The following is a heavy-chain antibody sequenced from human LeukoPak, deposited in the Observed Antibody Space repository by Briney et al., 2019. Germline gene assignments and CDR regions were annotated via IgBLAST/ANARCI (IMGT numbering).Heavy chain of an antibody. D-gene: IGHD6-6*01. J-gene: IGHJ5*02. V-gene: IGHV4-31*03. CDR2: IYNSGTT. CDR3: AREALYSSSSGGDNGWFDP. Sequence: SETLSLTCTVSRGSTSSGGYYWSWIRQHPGKGLEWIGYIYNSGTTYYNPSLKSRVTISVDTSTNQFSLRLTSVTAADTAVYYCAREALYSSSSGGDNGWFDPWGQGTLVTVSS. CDR1: RGSTSSGGYY.